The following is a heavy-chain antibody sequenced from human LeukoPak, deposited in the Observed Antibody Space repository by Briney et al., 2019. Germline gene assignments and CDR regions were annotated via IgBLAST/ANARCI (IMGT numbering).Heavy chain of an antibody. D-gene: IGHD2-2*01. CDR1: GYTFTSYG. CDR2: MNPNSGNT. J-gene: IGHJ4*02. CDR3: AKGTLDIVVVPAAPKVYYFDY. V-gene: IGHV1-8*02. Sequence: ASVKVSCKASGYTFTSYGISWVRQAPGQGLEWMGWMNPNSGNTGYAQKFQGRVTMTRNTSIDTAYMELSSLRSGDTAVYYCAKGTLDIVVVPAAPKVYYFDYWGQGTLVTVSS.